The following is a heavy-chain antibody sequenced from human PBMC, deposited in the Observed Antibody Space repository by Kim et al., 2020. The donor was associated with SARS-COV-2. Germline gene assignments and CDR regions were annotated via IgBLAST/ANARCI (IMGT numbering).Heavy chain of an antibody. Sequence: GGSLRLSCAASGFIFSNYGIHWVRQAPGKGLEWVAVIWYDGSNKYYADSVKGRFTISRDNSKNTLYLQMNNLRAEDTAVYHWARDPLSYDILTGIRIDYFSYYGMDVWGQGTTVTVSS. D-gene: IGHD3-9*01. CDR2: IWYDGSNK. V-gene: IGHV3-33*01. CDR1: GFIFSNYG. CDR3: ARDPLSYDILTGIRIDYFSYYGMDV. J-gene: IGHJ6*02.